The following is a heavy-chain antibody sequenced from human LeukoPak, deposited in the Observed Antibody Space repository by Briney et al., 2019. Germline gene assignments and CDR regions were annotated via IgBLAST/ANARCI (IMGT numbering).Heavy chain of an antibody. CDR2: IKNDGSST. CDR1: GFAFSTYW. J-gene: IGHJ6*02. Sequence: GGSLKLSCAASGFAFSTYWMHWVRQAPGKGLVWVSYIKNDGSSTSYADSVKGRFTISRDNAKNTLYLQMNSLRVEDTAVYFCARDYSYDMDAWGQGTTVTVSS. V-gene: IGHV3-74*01. CDR3: ARDYSYDMDA.